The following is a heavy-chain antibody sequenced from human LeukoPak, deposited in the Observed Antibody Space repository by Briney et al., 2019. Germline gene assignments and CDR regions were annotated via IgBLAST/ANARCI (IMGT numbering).Heavy chain of an antibody. CDR1: GGSISSYY. CDR2: IYYSGST. CDR3: ARQMVRGVGDAFDI. Sequence: SPSETLSLTCTVSGGSISSYYWSWIRQPPGKGLEWIGYIYYSGSTNYNPSLKSRVTISVDKSKNQFSLKLSSVTAADTAVYYCARQMVRGVGDAFDIWGQGTMVTVSS. J-gene: IGHJ3*02. V-gene: IGHV4-59*08. D-gene: IGHD3-10*01.